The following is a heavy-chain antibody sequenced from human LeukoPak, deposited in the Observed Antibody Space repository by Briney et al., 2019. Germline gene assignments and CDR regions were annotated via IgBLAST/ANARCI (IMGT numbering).Heavy chain of an antibody. Sequence: SVKVSCKASGGTFSSYAISWVRQAPGQGLEWMGRIIPILGIANYAQKFQGRVTITADKSTSTAYMELSSLRSEDTAVYYCARSSVVVPAATDYWGQGTLVTVSS. V-gene: IGHV1-69*04. CDR2: IIPILGIA. J-gene: IGHJ4*02. CDR1: GGTFSSYA. D-gene: IGHD2-2*01. CDR3: ARSSVVVPAATDY.